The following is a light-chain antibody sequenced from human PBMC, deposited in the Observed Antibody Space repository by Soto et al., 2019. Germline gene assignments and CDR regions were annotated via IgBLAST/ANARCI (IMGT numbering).Light chain of an antibody. J-gene: IGKJ1*01. CDR1: QSVSSSY. Sequence: EIVLTQSPGTLSLSPGERATLSCRASQSVSSSYLAWYQQKPDQAPRRLIYGPSSRATSIPDRFSGSGSGTTLTLTISRLEPEDFAVYYCEQYGSSSWTCGQGTKVEIK. CDR2: GPS. V-gene: IGKV3-20*01. CDR3: EQYGSSSWT.